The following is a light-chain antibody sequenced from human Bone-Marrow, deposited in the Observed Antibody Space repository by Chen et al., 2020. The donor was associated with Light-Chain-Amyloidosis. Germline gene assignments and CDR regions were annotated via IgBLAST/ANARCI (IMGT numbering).Light chain of an antibody. J-gene: IGKJ4*01. V-gene: IGKV3-20*01. Sequence: EIVLTQSPGTLSLSLGEGANLSCRASQTISSNYLTGYQQKFGQAPSLLIYGSSSMATGIPDRFTGSGAGTDFTLTINRLEPEDFAMYYCQQYGTSPLTFGGGTKVEIK. CDR3: QQYGTSPLT. CDR1: QTISSNY. CDR2: GSS.